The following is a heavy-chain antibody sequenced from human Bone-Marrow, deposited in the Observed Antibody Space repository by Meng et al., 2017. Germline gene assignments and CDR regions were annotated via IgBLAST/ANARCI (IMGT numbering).Heavy chain of an antibody. CDR2: ISAYNGNT. Sequence: ASVKVSCNASGYTFTSYGISCVRQAPGQGLQWMGWISAYNGNTNYAQKLQGRVTMTTDTSTSTAYMELRSLRSDDTAVYYFARASFHYYGSGSSIDYWGQGTLVTVSS. CDR1: GYTFTSYG. D-gene: IGHD3-10*01. V-gene: IGHV1-18*01. J-gene: IGHJ4*02. CDR3: ARASFHYYGSGSSIDY.